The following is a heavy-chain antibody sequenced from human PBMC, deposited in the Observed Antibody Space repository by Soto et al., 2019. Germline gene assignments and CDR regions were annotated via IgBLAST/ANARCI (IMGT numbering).Heavy chain of an antibody. D-gene: IGHD3-22*01. J-gene: IGHJ6*02. CDR3: AKVPSYYYDSSGYPMDV. Sequence: QVQLVESGGGVVQPGRSLRLSCAASGFTFSSYGMHWVRQAPGKGLEWVAVISYDGSNKYYADSVKGRFTISRDNSKNTLYLQMNSLRAEDTAVYYCAKVPSYYYDSSGYPMDVWGQGTTVTVSS. V-gene: IGHV3-30*18. CDR1: GFTFSSYG. CDR2: ISYDGSNK.